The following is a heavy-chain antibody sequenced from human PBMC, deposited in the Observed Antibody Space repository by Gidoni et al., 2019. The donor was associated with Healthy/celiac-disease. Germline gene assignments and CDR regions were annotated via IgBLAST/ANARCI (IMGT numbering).Heavy chain of an antibody. V-gene: IGHV5-51*01. J-gene: IGHJ3*02. Sequence: EVQLVQSGAEVKKPGESLKISCKGSGYSFTSYWIGWVRQMPGKGLEWMGIIYPGDSDTRYSPSFQGQVTISADKSISTAYLQWSSLKASDTAMYYCARPSDYYDSSGRYDAFDIWGQGTMVTVSS. D-gene: IGHD3-22*01. CDR3: ARPSDYYDSSGRYDAFDI. CDR2: IYPGDSDT. CDR1: GYSFTSYW.